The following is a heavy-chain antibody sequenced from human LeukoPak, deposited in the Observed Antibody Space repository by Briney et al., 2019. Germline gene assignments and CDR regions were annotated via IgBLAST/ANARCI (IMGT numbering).Heavy chain of an antibody. D-gene: IGHD2-2*01. Sequence: ASETLSLTCAVYGGSFSGYYWGWIRQPPGKGLEWIGEINHSGSTNYNPSLKSRVTISVDTSKNQFSLKLSSVTAADTAVYYCARGQLPDNYYYYGMDVWGQGTTVTVSS. CDR1: GGSFSGYY. V-gene: IGHV4-34*01. CDR2: INHSGST. CDR3: ARGQLPDNYYYYGMDV. J-gene: IGHJ6*02.